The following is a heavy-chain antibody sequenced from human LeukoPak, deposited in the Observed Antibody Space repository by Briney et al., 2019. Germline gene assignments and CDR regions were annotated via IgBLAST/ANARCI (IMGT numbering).Heavy chain of an antibody. V-gene: IGHV3-23*01. J-gene: IGHJ4*02. Sequence: GGSLRLSCAAPGFTFSSYAMSWVRQAPGKGLEWVSAISGSGGSTYYADSVKGRFSISRDNAKNSLYLQMNSLRDEDTAVYYCARDSPSYYYDSSGYLPDWGQGTLVTVSS. CDR2: ISGSGGST. CDR3: ARDSPSYYYDSSGYLPD. D-gene: IGHD3-22*01. CDR1: GFTFSSYA.